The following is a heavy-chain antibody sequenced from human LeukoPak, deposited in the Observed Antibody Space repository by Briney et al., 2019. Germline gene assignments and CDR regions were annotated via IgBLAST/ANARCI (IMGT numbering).Heavy chain of an antibody. Sequence: VASVKVSCKASGYTFTGYYMHWVRQAPGQGLEWMGWISGYNGNKNYAQKFQGRVTMTTDTSTNTAYMELRSLRSDDTAVYYCARARTTVTIWFDPWGQGTLVIVSS. CDR1: GYTFTGYY. J-gene: IGHJ5*02. CDR2: ISGYNGNK. CDR3: ARARTTVTIWFDP. D-gene: IGHD4-17*01. V-gene: IGHV1-18*04.